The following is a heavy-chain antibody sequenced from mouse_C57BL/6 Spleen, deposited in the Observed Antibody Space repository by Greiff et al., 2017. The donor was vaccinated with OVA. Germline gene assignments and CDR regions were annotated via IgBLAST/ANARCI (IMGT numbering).Heavy chain of an antibody. CDR2: FYPGSGSI. Sequence: VMLVESGAELVKPGASVKLSCKASGYTFTEYTIHWVKQRSGQGLEWIGWFYPGSGSIKYNEKFKDKATLTADKSSSTVYMELSSVTSEDSAVYFCARHEAYSNYYFDYWGQGTTLTVSS. CDR1: GYTFTEYT. D-gene: IGHD2-5*01. J-gene: IGHJ2*01. V-gene: IGHV1-62-2*01. CDR3: ARHEAYSNYYFDY.